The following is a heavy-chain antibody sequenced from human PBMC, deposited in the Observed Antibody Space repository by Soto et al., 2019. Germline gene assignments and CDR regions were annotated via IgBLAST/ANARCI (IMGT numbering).Heavy chain of an antibody. V-gene: IGHV4-39*01. J-gene: IGHJ4*02. D-gene: IGHD2-8*01. Sequence: PSETLSLTCTVSGDSIGTTDSYRAWIRQSPGKGLEWIGNIHYSGSTYYMPSLRSRVTLSVDTSKNQFSLRLTSVTAEDTAVYYCARHEGNGNVWPLDYWGQGILVTVSS. CDR3: ARHEGNGNVWPLDY. CDR1: GDSIGTTDSY. CDR2: IHYSGST.